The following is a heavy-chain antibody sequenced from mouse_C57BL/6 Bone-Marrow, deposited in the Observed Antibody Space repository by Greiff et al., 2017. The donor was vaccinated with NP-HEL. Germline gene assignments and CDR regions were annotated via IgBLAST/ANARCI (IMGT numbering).Heavy chain of an antibody. CDR2: ISSGGSYT. CDR3: ARQGYYRFAY. J-gene: IGHJ3*01. D-gene: IGHD2-3*01. Sequence: EVKLMESGGDLVKPGGSLKLSCAASGFTFSSYGMSWVRQTPDKRLEWVATISSGGSYTYYPDSVKGRFTISRDSAKNTLYLQMSSLKSEDTAMYYCARQGYYRFAYWGQGTLVTVSA. V-gene: IGHV5-6*01. CDR1: GFTFSSYG.